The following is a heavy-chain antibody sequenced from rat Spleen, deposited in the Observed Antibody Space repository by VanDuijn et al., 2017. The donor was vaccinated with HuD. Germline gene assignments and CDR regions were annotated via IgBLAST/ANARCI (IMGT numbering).Heavy chain of an antibody. J-gene: IGHJ2*01. CDR2: MWSDEHT. Sequence: QVQLKESGPGLVQPSQTLSLTCTVSGFSLTSNSVHWVRQPPGKGLEWMGIMWSDEHTSYNSALKSRLSISRDTSKSQVFLKMSKLGSEDTAIYYCVREDAGINYWGQGVMVTVSS. CDR3: VREDAGINY. CDR1: GFSLTSNS. V-gene: IGHV2-32*01. D-gene: IGHD1-4*01.